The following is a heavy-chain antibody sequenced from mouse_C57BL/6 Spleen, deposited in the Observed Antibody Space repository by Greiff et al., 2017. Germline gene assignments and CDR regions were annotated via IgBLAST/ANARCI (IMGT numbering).Heavy chain of an antibody. D-gene: IGHD1-1*01. CDR3: ARYYARGDYFDV. V-gene: IGHV1-64*01. CDR1: GYTFTSYW. Sequence: QVQLKQPGAELVKPGASVKLSCKASGYTFTSYWMHWVKQRPGQGLEWIGMIHPNSGSTNYNEKFKSKATLTVDKSSSTAYMQLSSLTSEDSAVYYCARYYARGDYFDVWGTGTTVTVSS. J-gene: IGHJ1*03. CDR2: IHPNSGST.